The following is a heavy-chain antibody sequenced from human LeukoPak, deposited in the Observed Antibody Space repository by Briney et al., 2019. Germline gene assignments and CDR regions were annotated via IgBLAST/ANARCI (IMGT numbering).Heavy chain of an antibody. V-gene: IGHV1-18*01. CDR3: AMVINDYYFDY. J-gene: IGHJ4*02. D-gene: IGHD3-22*01. CDR1: RYTFTSYG. Sequence: GASVKVSCKASRYTFTSYGISWLRQAPGQGLEWMGWISAYNGNTNYAQKLQGRVTMTTDTSTSTAYMELRSLRSDDTAVYYCAMVINDYYFDYWGQGTLVTVSS. CDR2: ISAYNGNT.